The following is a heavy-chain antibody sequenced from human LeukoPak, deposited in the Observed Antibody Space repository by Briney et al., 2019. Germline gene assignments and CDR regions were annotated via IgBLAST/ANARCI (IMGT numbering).Heavy chain of an antibody. J-gene: IGHJ6*02. V-gene: IGHV3-23*01. CDR3: AKDSGSGWYDFSYYYGMDV. CDR1: GFTFSSYA. CDR2: ISGSGGST. D-gene: IGHD6-19*01. Sequence: PGGSLRLSCAASGFTFSSYAMSLVRQAPGKGLEWVSAISGSGGSTYYADSVKGRFTISRDNSKNTLYLQMNSLRAEDTAVYYCAKDSGSGWYDFSYYYGMDVWGQGTTVTVSS.